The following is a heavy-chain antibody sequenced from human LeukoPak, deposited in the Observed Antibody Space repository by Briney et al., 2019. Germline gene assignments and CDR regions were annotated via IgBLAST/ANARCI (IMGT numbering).Heavy chain of an antibody. Sequence: SETLSLTCAVYGGSFSGYYWSWIRQPPGKGPEWIGEINHSGSTNYNPSLKSRVTISVDTSKNQFSLKLSSVTAADTAVYYCAKGRTSFDYWGQGTLVTVSS. CDR2: INHSGST. V-gene: IGHV4-34*01. J-gene: IGHJ4*02. CDR3: AKGRTSFDY. CDR1: GGSFSGYY.